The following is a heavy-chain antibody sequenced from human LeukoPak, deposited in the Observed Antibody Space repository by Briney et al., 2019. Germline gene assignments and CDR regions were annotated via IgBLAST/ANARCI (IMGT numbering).Heavy chain of an antibody. V-gene: IGHV4-59*08. CDR2: IYYSGST. CDR3: ARHDYSNYVGKYYYYYYGMDV. Sequence: PSETLSLTCTVSGGSISSCYWSWIRQPPGKGLEWIGYIYYSGSTNYNPSLKSRVTISVDTSKNQFSLKLSSVTAADTAVYYCARHDYSNYVGKYYYYYYGMDVWGQGTTVTVSS. D-gene: IGHD4-11*01. J-gene: IGHJ6*02. CDR1: GGSISSCY.